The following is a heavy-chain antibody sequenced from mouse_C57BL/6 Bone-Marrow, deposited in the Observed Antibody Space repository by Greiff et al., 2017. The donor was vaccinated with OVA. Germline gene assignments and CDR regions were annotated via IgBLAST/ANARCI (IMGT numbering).Heavy chain of an antibody. V-gene: IGHV5-4*03. CDR3: ARGGGGNPAWFAY. D-gene: IGHD2-1*01. J-gene: IGHJ3*01. CDR1: GFTFSSYA. CDR2: ISDGGSYT. Sequence: DVMLVESGGGLVKPGGSLKLSCAASGFTFSSYAMSWVRQTPEKRLEWVATISDGGSYTYYPDNVKGRFTISRDNAKNNLYLQMSHLKSEDTAMYYCARGGGGNPAWFAYWGQGTLVTVSA.